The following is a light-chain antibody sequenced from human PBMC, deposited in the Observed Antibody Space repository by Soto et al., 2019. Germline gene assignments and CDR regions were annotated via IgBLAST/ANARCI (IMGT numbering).Light chain of an antibody. CDR1: QAISDY. Sequence: DIQMTQSPSSLSASIGDRVTITCRASQAISDYLAWYQQKPGNVPKLLIHSASTLQSGVPSRFSGSGSGTDVTLTISSLQPEDVATYYCQMYSGAPWTFGQGTKVEI. V-gene: IGKV1-27*01. CDR3: QMYSGAPWT. J-gene: IGKJ1*01. CDR2: SAS.